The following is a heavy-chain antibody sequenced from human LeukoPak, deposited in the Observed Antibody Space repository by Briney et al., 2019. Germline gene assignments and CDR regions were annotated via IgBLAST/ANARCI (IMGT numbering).Heavy chain of an antibody. CDR2: ISSSGSYI. V-gene: IGHV3-21*01. CDR3: GRGDEELLGAFDI. J-gene: IGHJ3*02. CDR1: GFTFTTSS. Sequence: PGGSLRLSCAASGFTFTTSSMNWVRQAPGKGLEWVSSISSSGSYIYYADSVKGRFTISRDNSKNTLYLQMNSLRAEDTAVYYCGRGDEELLGAFDIWGQGTMVTVSS. D-gene: IGHD6-19*01.